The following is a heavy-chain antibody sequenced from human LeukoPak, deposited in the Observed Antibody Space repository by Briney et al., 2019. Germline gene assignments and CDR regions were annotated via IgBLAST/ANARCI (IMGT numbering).Heavy chain of an antibody. CDR2: IYYSGST. Sequence: SETLSLTCTVSGGSLSSSSYYWGWIRQPPGKGLEWIGSIYYSGSTYYNPSLKSRVTISVDTSKNQFSLKLSSVTAADTAVCYCARENYYDSSRYFLGGGWFDPWGQGTLVTVSS. CDR1: GGSLSSSSYY. V-gene: IGHV4-39*07. CDR3: ARENYYDSSRYFLGGGWFDP. D-gene: IGHD3-22*01. J-gene: IGHJ5*02.